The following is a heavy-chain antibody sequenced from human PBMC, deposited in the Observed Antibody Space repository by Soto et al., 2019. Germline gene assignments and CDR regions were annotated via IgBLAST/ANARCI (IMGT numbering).Heavy chain of an antibody. D-gene: IGHD3-10*01. CDR2: IKSDGSRT. V-gene: IGHV3-74*03. CDR3: ARHERVAMVRAYEN. Sequence: GGSLRLSCAASGFTFSNYWMHWVRQAPGKGLVWVSGIKSDGSRTTYADSVKGRFTISRDNAKNTLYLQMNSLRAEDTAVYFCARHERVAMVRAYENWGQGTLVTV. J-gene: IGHJ4*02. CDR1: GFTFSNYW.